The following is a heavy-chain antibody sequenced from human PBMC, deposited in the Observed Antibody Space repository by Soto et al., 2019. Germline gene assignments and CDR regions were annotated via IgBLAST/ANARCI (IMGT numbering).Heavy chain of an antibody. J-gene: IGHJ4*02. CDR2: ISSSGSTI. CDR1: GFTFSSYE. D-gene: IGHD2-21*02. Sequence: GGSLRLSCAASGFTFSSYEMNWVRQAPGKGLEWVSYISSSGSTIYYADSVKGRFTISRDNAKNSLYLQMNSLRAEDTAVYYCARELLGEMATIDYWGQGTLVTVSS. V-gene: IGHV3-48*03. CDR3: ARELLGEMATIDY.